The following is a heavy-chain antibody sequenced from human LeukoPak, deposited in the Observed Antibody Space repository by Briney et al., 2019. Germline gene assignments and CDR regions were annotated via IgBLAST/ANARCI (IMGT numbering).Heavy chain of an antibody. J-gene: IGHJ4*02. D-gene: IGHD4-23*01. V-gene: IGHV3-48*04. CDR3: ARDYGGSSPFDY. CDR1: GFTFSSYG. CDR2: ISSSGSTI. Sequence: GGSLRLSCAASGFTFSSYGMSWVRQAPGKGLEWVSYISSSGSTIYYADSVKGRFTISRDNAKNSLYLQMNSLRAEDTAVYYCARDYGGSSPFDYWGQGTLVTVSS.